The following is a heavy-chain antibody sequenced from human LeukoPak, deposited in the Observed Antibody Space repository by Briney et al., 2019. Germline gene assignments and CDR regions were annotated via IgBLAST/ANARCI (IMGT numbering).Heavy chain of an antibody. Sequence: SETLSLTCTVSGGSISSGSYYWSWIRQPAGKGLEWIGRIYTSGSTNYNPSLKSRVTISVDTSKNQFSLKLSSVTAADTAVYYCARVGGRFYYYYMDVWGKGTTVTISS. CDR3: ARVGGRFYYYYMDV. CDR2: IYTSGST. J-gene: IGHJ6*03. V-gene: IGHV4-61*02. CDR1: GGSISSGSYY.